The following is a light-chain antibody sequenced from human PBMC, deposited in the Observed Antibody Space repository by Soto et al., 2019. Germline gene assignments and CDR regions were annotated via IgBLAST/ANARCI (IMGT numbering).Light chain of an antibody. CDR3: SSYTSSSTPWV. CDR2: DVS. V-gene: IGLV2-14*01. CDR1: SSDVGAYNF. Sequence: QSALTQPASVSGSPGQSITISCTGTSSDVGAYNFVSWYQQHPDKAPKLMIYDVSNRPSGVSNRFSGSKSGNTASLTISGLQAEDEADYYCSSYTSSSTPWVFGGGTKVTVL. J-gene: IGLJ3*02.